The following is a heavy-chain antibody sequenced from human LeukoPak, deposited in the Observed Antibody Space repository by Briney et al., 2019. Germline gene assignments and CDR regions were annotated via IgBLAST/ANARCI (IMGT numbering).Heavy chain of an antibody. CDR1: GYTFTGYY. J-gene: IGHJ4*02. D-gene: IGHD3-9*01. Sequence: ASVKDSSKASGYTFTGYYMHWVRQAPGQGLEWMGWINPNSGGTNDEQKFQGRVTMTKDTSISTAYMELSRLRSDDPAVYYCARVCSLAGYWNLGYWGQGTLVTVSS. CDR3: ARVCSLAGYWNLGY. V-gene: IGHV1-2*02. CDR2: INPNSGGT.